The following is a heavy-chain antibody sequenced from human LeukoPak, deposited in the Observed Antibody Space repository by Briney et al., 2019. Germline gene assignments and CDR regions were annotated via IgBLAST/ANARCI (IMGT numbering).Heavy chain of an antibody. V-gene: IGHV3-23*01. CDR2: ISGSGGST. CDR1: GFTFSSYA. Sequence: GGSLRLSCAASGFTFSSYAMSWVRQAPGKGLEWVSAISGSGGSTYYADSVKGRFTISRDNSKNTLYLQMNSLRAEDTAVYYCAKDRDYCDCSGCYYSPSFDYWGQGTLVTVSS. D-gene: IGHD3-22*01. CDR3: AKDRDYCDCSGCYYSPSFDY. J-gene: IGHJ4*02.